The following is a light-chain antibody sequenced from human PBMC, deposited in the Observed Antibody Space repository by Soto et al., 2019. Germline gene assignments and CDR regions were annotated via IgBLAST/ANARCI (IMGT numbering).Light chain of an antibody. J-gene: IGKJ4*01. V-gene: IGKV3-15*01. Sequence: EIVMTQSPATLSVSPGERATLSCRASQPVSSNLAWYQQKPGQAPRLLIYDASTRATGIPVRFRGSGSGTEFTLTISSLQSEDSAVYYCHQYNNWLALTFGGGTKVEIK. CDR1: QPVSSN. CDR3: HQYNNWLALT. CDR2: DAS.